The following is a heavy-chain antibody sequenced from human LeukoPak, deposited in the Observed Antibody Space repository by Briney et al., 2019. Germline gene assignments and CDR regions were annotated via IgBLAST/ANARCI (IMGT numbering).Heavy chain of an antibody. CDR1: GLTFSSYW. D-gene: IGHD2-15*01. CDR3: ARGGPYCSGGSCAVRY. V-gene: IGHV3-7*03. J-gene: IGHJ4*02. CDR2: IKQDGSEK. Sequence: GGSLRLSCAASGLTFSSYWMSWVRQAPGKGLEWVANIKQDGSEKYYVDSVKGRFTISRDNAKNSLYLQMNSLRAEDTAVYYCARGGPYCSGGSCAVRYWAQGTLVTVSS.